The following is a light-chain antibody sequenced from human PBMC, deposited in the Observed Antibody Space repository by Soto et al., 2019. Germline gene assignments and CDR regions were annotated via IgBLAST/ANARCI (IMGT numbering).Light chain of an antibody. CDR2: DAS. CDR1: QSLTTN. Sequence: EVVMTQSPGTLSVSPGGRATLSCRASQSLTTNLAWYQQKPGQAPRLLIHDASTRATGIPARFSGSGSGTEFTLTISGLQSEDFAVYYCQQYDDWPLTFGQGTRLETK. J-gene: IGKJ5*01. V-gene: IGKV3-15*01. CDR3: QQYDDWPLT.